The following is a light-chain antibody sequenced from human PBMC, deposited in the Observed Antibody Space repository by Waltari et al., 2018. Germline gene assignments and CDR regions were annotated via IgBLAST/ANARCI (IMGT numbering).Light chain of an antibody. J-gene: IGKJ4*01. Sequence: SLVRQEGNTNLNWCHQRPGQPPSRLIYKGSTRDSRVLDRCSSSRSCTEVTLKISRVEAEDVGVEYCMQATHRPALTFGGGTKVEIK. CDR1: SLVRQEGNTN. V-gene: IGKV2-30*01. CDR2: KGS. CDR3: MQATHRPALT.